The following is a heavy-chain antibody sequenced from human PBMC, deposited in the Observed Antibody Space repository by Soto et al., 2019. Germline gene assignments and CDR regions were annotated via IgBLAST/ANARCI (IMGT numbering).Heavy chain of an antibody. D-gene: IGHD6-19*01. V-gene: IGHV3-7*01. CDR1: GFTFSSYW. CDR3: ASKGSGWSSAFDI. J-gene: IGHJ3*02. Sequence: GGSLRLSCAASGFTFSSYWMSWVRQAPGKGLEWVANIKQDGSEKYYVDSVKGRFTISRDNAKNSLYLQMNSLRAEDTAVHYCASKGSGWSSAFDIWGQGTMVTVSS. CDR2: IKQDGSEK.